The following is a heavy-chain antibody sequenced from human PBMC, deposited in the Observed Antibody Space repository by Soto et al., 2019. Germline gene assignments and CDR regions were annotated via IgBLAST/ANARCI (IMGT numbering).Heavy chain of an antibody. V-gene: IGHV3-33*01. CDR1: GFTFSYYG. D-gene: IGHD6-13*01. J-gene: IGHJ5*01. CDR2: IWYDGSNK. Sequence: QVQLVESGGGVVQPGRSLRLSCAASGFTFSYYGMHWDRQTPGKGLEWVAVIWYDGSNKYYVDSVKGRFTVSRDNSKNTLYLEMSSLRADDTGFYYCAGNSVPTAAANWFDSWGQGTQVTVSS. CDR3: AGNSVPTAAANWFDS.